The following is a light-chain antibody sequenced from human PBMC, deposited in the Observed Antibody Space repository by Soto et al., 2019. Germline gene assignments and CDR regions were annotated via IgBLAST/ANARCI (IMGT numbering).Light chain of an antibody. Sequence: DIQMTQSPSSLSTSVGDRVTITCRASQGISNFLAWYQQKPGKVPKLLISAASTLQSGVPSRFSGSGSGKDFTLTITSLQPEDVATYYCQKYRSVITFGQGTRLEIK. CDR3: QKYRSVIT. CDR2: AAS. V-gene: IGKV1-27*01. CDR1: QGISNF. J-gene: IGKJ5*01.